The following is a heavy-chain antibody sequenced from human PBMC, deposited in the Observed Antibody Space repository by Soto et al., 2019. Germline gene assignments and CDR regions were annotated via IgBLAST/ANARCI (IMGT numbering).Heavy chain of an antibody. D-gene: IGHD4-17*01. J-gene: IGHJ6*02. V-gene: IGHV3-33*08. CDR3: ARGTVSYYYYAMDV. CDR2: IWIDGSDK. CDR1: GFTFSSYG. Sequence: QEQLVESGGGVVQPGRSLRVSCAASGFTFSSYGMHWVRQAPGKGLEWVALIWIDGSDKYYADSVKGRFAISRDNSKNTLYLQMDGLRVEDTAVYYCARGTVSYYYYAMDVWGHGTTVTVSS.